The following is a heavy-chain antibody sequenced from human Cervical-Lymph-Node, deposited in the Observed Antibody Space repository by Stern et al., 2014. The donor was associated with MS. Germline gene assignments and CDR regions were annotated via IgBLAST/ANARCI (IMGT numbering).Heavy chain of an antibody. CDR1: GFSFSNAW. J-gene: IGHJ4*02. D-gene: IGHD3-22*01. CDR3: ATDLVVITTNFDY. CDR2: IKSNTDGGTT. Sequence: EVQLVESGGGLVKPGGSLRLSCATSGFSFSNAWMSWVRPAPGKGLEWVGRIKSNTDGGTTDYAAPVKGRFTMSRDDSKDTLYLQMNSLKTEDTAVYYCATDLVVITTNFDYWGQGTLVTVSS. V-gene: IGHV3-15*01.